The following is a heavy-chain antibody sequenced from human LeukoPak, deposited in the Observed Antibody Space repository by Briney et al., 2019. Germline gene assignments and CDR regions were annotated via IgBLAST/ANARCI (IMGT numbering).Heavy chain of an antibody. Sequence: SETLSLTCTVSVGSISSSGYYWGWIRQPPGKGLEWIGSIYYSGSTYYNPSLKSRVTISVDTSKNQFSLKLSSVTAADTAVYYCARQGYGDFWSGYPRNWFDPWGQGTLVTVSS. CDR1: VGSISSSGYY. J-gene: IGHJ5*02. V-gene: IGHV4-39*01. CDR2: IYYSGST. CDR3: ARQGYGDFWSGYPRNWFDP. D-gene: IGHD3-3*01.